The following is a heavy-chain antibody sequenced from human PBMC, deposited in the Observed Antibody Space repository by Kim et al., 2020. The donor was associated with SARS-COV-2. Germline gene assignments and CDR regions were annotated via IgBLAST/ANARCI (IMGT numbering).Heavy chain of an antibody. CDR3: AIHDWFDP. V-gene: IGHV3-53*01. Sequence: GGSLRLSCAVSGFTVSADHMSWVRQAPGKGLEWVSLLFSDSRTFYADSVKGRFTISRDDSRNTLYLEMNSVRPEDTAAYYCAIHDWFDPWGHGTQVTVSS. J-gene: IGHJ5*02. CDR1: GFTVSADH. CDR2: LFSDSRT.